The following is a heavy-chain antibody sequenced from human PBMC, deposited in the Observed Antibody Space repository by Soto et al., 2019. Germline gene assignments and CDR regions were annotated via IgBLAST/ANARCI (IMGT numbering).Heavy chain of an antibody. D-gene: IGHD2-2*01. CDR3: AKDGYHAAFAF. Sequence: PGGSLRLSCAASGFIFSISGLHWVRQAPGKSLEWVALISKDGNNQDYADSVKGRFTISRDNSKNTLFLEMSSLRPDDTAVYYCAKDGYHAAFAFWGQGTMVTVSS. CDR1: GFIFSISG. V-gene: IGHV3-30*18. J-gene: IGHJ3*01. CDR2: ISKDGNNQ.